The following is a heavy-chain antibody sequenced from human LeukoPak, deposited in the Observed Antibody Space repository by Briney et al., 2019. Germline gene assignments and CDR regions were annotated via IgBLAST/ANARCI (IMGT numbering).Heavy chain of an antibody. Sequence: SVKVSCKASGGTLSSYAISWVRQAPGQGLEWMGGIIPIFGTANYAQKFQGRVTITTDESTSTAYMELSSLRSEDTAVYYCASTALDSSGYYSTDAFDIWGQGTMVTVSS. CDR1: GGTLSSYA. CDR2: IIPIFGTA. CDR3: ASTALDSSGYYSTDAFDI. V-gene: IGHV1-69*05. J-gene: IGHJ3*02. D-gene: IGHD3-22*01.